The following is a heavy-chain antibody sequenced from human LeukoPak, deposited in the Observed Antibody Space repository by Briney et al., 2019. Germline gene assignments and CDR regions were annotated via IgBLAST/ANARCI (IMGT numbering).Heavy chain of an antibody. D-gene: IGHD4-17*01. CDR1: GYTFTSYA. CDR2: INTNTGNP. CDR3: ARVPVTTVTTVDAFDI. Sequence: GASVRVSCKASGYTFTSYAMNWVRQAPGQGLEWMGWINTNTGNPTYAQGFTGRFVFSLDTSVSTAYLQISSLKAEDTAVYYCARVPVTTVTTVDAFDIWGQGTMVTVSS. V-gene: IGHV7-4-1*02. J-gene: IGHJ3*02.